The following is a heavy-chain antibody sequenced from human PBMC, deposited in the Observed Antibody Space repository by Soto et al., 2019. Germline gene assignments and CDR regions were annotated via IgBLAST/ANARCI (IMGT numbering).Heavy chain of an antibody. Sequence: QVQLVESGGGVVQPGRSLTLSCAASGFSFSTYGMHWIRQAPGKGLEWVAVMWSNGNKNYADSVKGRFTICRDTSQNILFLQMDSLRAEDTAVYYCARDSLGVPTDFDYWGQGTLVTVSS. CDR2: MWSNGNK. CDR3: ARDSLGVPTDFDY. V-gene: IGHV3-33*01. D-gene: IGHD2-8*01. J-gene: IGHJ4*02. CDR1: GFSFSTYG.